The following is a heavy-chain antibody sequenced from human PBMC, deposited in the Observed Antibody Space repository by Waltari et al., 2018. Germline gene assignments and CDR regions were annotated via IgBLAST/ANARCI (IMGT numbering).Heavy chain of an antibody. CDR3: AKGTTLVRGENYFDY. D-gene: IGHD3-10*01. CDR1: GFTFSSYA. J-gene: IGHJ4*02. Sequence: DVQLVESGGGLVQPGGSLRPSCAASGFTFSSYAMSWLRQARGKGLEWVSAISGSGGSTYYPDSVKGRFTISRDNSKNTLYLQMDSLRAEDTAVYYCAKGTTLVRGENYFDYWGQGTLVTVSS. V-gene: IGHV3-23*04. CDR2: ISGSGGST.